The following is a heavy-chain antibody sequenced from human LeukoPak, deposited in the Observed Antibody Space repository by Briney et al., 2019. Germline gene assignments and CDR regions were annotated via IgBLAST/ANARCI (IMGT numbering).Heavy chain of an antibody. D-gene: IGHD3-22*01. CDR1: GYSISSGYY. CDR2: IYHSGST. CDR3: ARTVMCYYDSSGYSDGFDP. J-gene: IGHJ5*02. Sequence: PSETLSHTCTVSGYSISSGYYWGWIRQPPGKGLEWIGSIYHSGSTYYNPSLKSRVTISVDTSKNQFSLKLSSVTAADTAVYYCARTVMCYYDSSGYSDGFDPWGQGTLVTVSS. V-gene: IGHV4-38-2*02.